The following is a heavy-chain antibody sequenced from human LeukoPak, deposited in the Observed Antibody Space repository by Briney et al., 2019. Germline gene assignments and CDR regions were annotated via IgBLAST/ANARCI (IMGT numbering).Heavy chain of an antibody. CDR3: ARNNYDFWSGYPSNYYYIDV. CDR2: IIPIFGTA. V-gene: IGHV1-69*13. Sequence: SVKVSCKASGGTFSSYAISWVRQAPGQGLEWMGGIIPIFGTANYAQKFQGRVTITADESTSTAYMELSSLRSEDTAVYYCARNNYDFWSGYPSNYYYIDVWGKGTTVTVSS. CDR1: GGTFSSYA. J-gene: IGHJ6*03. D-gene: IGHD3-3*01.